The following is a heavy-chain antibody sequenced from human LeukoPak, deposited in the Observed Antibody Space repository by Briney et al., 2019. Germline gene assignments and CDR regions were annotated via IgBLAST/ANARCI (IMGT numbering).Heavy chain of an antibody. CDR3: ASLYDIVGTTVDY. CDR1: GYTFTGYY. Sequence: ASVKVSCKASGYTFTGYYMHWVRQAPGQGLEWMGRINPNSGDTNYAQNFQGRVTMTRDTSISTAYMALSGLRSDDTAVYYCASLYDIVGTTVDYWGQGTLVTVSS. D-gene: IGHD1-26*01. CDR2: INPNSGDT. V-gene: IGHV1-2*06. J-gene: IGHJ4*02.